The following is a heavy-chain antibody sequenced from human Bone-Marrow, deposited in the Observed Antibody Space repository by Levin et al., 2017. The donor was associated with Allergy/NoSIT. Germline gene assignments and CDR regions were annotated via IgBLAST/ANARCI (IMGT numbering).Heavy chain of an antibody. CDR1: GFSFSSYS. CDR3: VRGGMGGTAEDTLNS. CDR2: RRERRTNK. J-gene: IGHJ3*02. V-gene: IGHV3-21*01. D-gene: IGHD1-26*01. Sequence: GGSLRLSCAGSGFSFSSYSLNWVRQAPGKGLEWVAARRERRTNKDEADSVRGRFTISRDNAKNSMYLQMNNLRAEDTALYFCVRGGMGGTAEDTLNSWGRGTMVTVSS.